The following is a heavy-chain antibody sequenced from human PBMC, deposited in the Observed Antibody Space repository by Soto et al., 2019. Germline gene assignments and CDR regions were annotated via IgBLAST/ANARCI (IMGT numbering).Heavy chain of an antibody. CDR1: NGSFSKYY. CDR3: ARGYYYASGSSFPY. CDR2: INQSGAT. J-gene: IGHJ4*02. Sequence: QLQQWGAGLLKPSETLSLTCAVYNGSFSKYYWTWIRQSPGKGLEGIGEINQSGATNYNPSLKSRVTISVDTSRNHFSLKLKSLTAADTAVYYCARGYYYASGSSFPYWGQGTRVTVSS. V-gene: IGHV4-34*01. D-gene: IGHD3-10*01.